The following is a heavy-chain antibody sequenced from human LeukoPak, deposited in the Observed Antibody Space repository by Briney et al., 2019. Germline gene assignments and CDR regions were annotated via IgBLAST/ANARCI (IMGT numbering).Heavy chain of an antibody. V-gene: IGHV3-23*01. J-gene: IGHJ3*02. CDR1: GFTFSSYA. CDR3: AKSLMVRGVIPAPHAFDI. CDR2: ISGSGGST. Sequence: GGSLRLSCAASGFTFSSYAMSWVRQAPGKGLEWVSAISGSGGSTYYADSAKGRFTISRDNSKNTLYLQMNSLRAEDTAVYYCAKSLMVRGVIPAPHAFDIWGQGTMVTVSS. D-gene: IGHD3-10*01.